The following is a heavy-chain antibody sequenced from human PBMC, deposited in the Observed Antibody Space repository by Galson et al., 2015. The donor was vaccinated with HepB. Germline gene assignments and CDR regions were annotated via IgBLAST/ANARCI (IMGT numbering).Heavy chain of an antibody. CDR1: GYDFSDFY. CDR2: INPNSGVT. Sequence: SVKVSCKASGYDFSDFYIHRVRQAPGQGLEWMGWINPNSGVTRYADKFQGGVTMTRDTSITTAYLELRRLKSDDTAVYYCATALRGNNYGRDCHGMDVWGQGTTVTVSS. V-gene: IGHV1-2*02. CDR3: ATALRGNNYGRDCHGMDV. D-gene: IGHD5-18*01. J-gene: IGHJ6*02.